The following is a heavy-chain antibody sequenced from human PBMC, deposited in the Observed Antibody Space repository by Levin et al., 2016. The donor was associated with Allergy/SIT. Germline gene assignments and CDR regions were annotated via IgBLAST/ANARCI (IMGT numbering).Heavy chain of an antibody. D-gene: IGHD4-17*01. CDR3: ARDKYYGDYADYYYYGMDV. J-gene: IGHJ6*02. CDR1: GFTFSSYV. V-gene: IGHV3-33*01. CDR2: IWYDGSNK. Sequence: GGSLRLSCAASGFTFSSYVMNWVRQAPGKGLDWVAVIWYDGSNKYYADSVKGRFTISRDNSKNTLYLQMNSLRAEDTAVYYCARDKYYGDYADYYYYGMDVWGQGTTVTVSS.